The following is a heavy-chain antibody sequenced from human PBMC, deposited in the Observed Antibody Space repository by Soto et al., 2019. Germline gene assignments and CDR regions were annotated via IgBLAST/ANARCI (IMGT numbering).Heavy chain of an antibody. CDR2: INAGNGNT. CDR3: ARSASSARPYYFDY. D-gene: IGHD6-6*01. J-gene: IGHJ4*02. V-gene: IGHV1-3*01. CDR1: GYTFTSYA. Sequence: ASVKVSCKASGYTFTSYAMHWVRQAPGQRLEWMGWINAGNGNTKYSQKFQGRVTIIRDTSASTAYMELSSLRSEDTAVYYCARSASSARPYYFDYWGQGTLVTVSS.